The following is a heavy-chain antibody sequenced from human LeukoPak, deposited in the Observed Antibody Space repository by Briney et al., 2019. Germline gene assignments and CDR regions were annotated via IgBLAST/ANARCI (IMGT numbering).Heavy chain of an antibody. J-gene: IGHJ4*02. CDR3: ARDQGIAASYDY. V-gene: IGHV1-2*02. CDR2: INPNSGGT. Sequence: ASVKVSCKASGYTFTGYYMHWVRQAPGQGLEWMGWINPNSGGTNYAQKFQGGVTMTRDTSISTAYMELSRLRSDDTAVYYCARDQGIAASYDYWGQGTLVTVSS. CDR1: GYTFTGYY. D-gene: IGHD6-13*01.